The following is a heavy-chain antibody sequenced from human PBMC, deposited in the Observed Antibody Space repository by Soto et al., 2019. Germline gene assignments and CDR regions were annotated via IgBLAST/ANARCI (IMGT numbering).Heavy chain of an antibody. V-gene: IGHV3-33*01. J-gene: IGHJ5*02. Sequence: QVQLVESGGGVVQPGRSLRLSCAASGFTFSSYGMHWVRQAPGKGLEWVAVIWYDGSNKYYADSVKGRFTISRDNSKNTLYLQMNSLRAEDTAVYYCARESTGSYISWFDPWGQGTLVNVSS. CDR2: IWYDGSNK. CDR3: ARESTGSYISWFDP. CDR1: GFTFSSYG. D-gene: IGHD3-10*01.